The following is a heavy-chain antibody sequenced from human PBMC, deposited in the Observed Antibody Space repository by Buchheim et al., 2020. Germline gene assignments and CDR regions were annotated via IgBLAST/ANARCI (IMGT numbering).Heavy chain of an antibody. CDR2: IYSGGST. V-gene: IGHV3-66*01. J-gene: IGHJ4*02. CDR1: GFTVSSNY. D-gene: IGHD2-15*01. Sequence: EVQLVESGGGLVQPGGSLRLSCAASGFTVSSNYMSWVRQAPGKGLEWVSVIYSGGSTYYADSVKGRFTISRENSKNTLFLQMNSLRAEDTAVYYCARAHPYCSGGSCYFDYWGQGTL. CDR3: ARAHPYCSGGSCYFDY.